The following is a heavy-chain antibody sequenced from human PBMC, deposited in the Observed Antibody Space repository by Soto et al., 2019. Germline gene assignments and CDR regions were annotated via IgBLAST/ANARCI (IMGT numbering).Heavy chain of an antibody. CDR2: ISYDGSNK. V-gene: IGHV3-30-3*01. CDR3: ARDSTIQLTGLSYFDY. CDR1: GFTFSSYA. D-gene: IGHD5-18*01. Sequence: GGSLRLSCAASGFTFSSYAMHWVRQAPGKGLEWVAVISYDGSNKYYADSVKGRFTISRDNSKNTLYLQMNSLRAEDTAVYYCARDSTIQLTGLSYFDYWGQGTLVTVSS. J-gene: IGHJ4*02.